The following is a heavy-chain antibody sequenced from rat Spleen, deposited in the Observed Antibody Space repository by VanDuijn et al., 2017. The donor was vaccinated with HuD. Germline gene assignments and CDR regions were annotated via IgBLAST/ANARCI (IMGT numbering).Heavy chain of an antibody. CDR1: GFSLSNYG. Sequence: VQLKESGPGLVQPSQTLSLTCTVSGFSLSNYGVIWVRQPPGKGLEWMGIIWTGGSAAYNSLLKSRLSISRDTSKSQIFLKMNSLQTEDTATYYCVRDNYGYDYWGQGVMVTVSS. D-gene: IGHD1-7*01. CDR2: IWTGGSA. V-gene: IGHV2S63*01. CDR3: VRDNYGYDY. J-gene: IGHJ2*01.